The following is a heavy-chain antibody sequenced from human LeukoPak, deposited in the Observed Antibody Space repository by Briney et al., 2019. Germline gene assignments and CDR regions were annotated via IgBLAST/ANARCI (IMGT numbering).Heavy chain of an antibody. V-gene: IGHV1-2*02. D-gene: IGHD5-12*01. J-gene: IGHJ4*02. CDR1: GYIFTVYY. CDR3: ANLMRGYSGYADY. Sequence: ASVKVSCKSSGYIFTVYYIHWVRQAPGQGLEGMGWINPNSGGTNYAQKFQGRVTMTRDTSISTAYMELSRLRSDDTAVYYCANLMRGYSGYADYWGQGTLVTVSS. CDR2: INPNSGGT.